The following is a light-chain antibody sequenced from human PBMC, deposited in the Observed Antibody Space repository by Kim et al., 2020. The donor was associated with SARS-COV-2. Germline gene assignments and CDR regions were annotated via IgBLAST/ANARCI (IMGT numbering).Light chain of an antibody. J-gene: IGLJ1*01. Sequence: SYELTQPPSVSVAPGQTATLTCGGDNIGSYSAHWYRQKAGQAPVLLIHYDATRPSGIPERFSGSNSGNLATMTITGVEAGDEADYYCQVWDLTSDHYVFGPGTKVTVL. CDR2: YDA. V-gene: IGLV3-21*04. CDR1: NIGSYS. CDR3: QVWDLTSDHYV.